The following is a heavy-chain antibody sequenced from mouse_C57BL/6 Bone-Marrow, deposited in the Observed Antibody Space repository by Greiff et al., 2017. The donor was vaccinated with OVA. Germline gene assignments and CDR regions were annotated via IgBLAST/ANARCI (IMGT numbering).Heavy chain of an antibody. D-gene: IGHD2-5*01. J-gene: IGHJ2*01. V-gene: IGHV1-81*01. CDR2: IYPRSGNT. CDR1: GYTFTSYG. CDR3: ARSGYYSNYFDY. Sequence: QVQLQQSGAELARPGASVKLSCKASGYTFTSYGISWVKQRTGQGLEWIGEIYPRSGNTYYNEKFKGKATLTADKSSSTAYMELRSLTSEDSAFYFCARSGYYSNYFDYWGQGTTLTVSS.